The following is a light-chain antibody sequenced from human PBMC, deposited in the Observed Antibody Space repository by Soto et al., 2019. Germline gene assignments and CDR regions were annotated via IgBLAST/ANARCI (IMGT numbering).Light chain of an antibody. CDR3: QQCGNWPLT. CDR2: DAS. V-gene: IGKV3-11*01. CDR1: QGVSSY. Sequence: EIMLTQSPATLSLSLGERATLSCRASQGVSSYLAWYQQKPGQAPRLLIYDASNMATGIPARFSGSGSGTDLTLTISSLEPAEFAVYYCQQCGNWPLTFVGGTKVESK. J-gene: IGKJ4*01.